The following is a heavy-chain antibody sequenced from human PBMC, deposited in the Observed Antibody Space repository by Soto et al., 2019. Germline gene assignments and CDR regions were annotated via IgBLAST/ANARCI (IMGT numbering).Heavy chain of an antibody. J-gene: IGHJ6*02. V-gene: IGHV3-33*01. CDR2: IWYDGSNK. CDR3: ARDIFYPLVVPASNGMDV. D-gene: IGHD2-2*01. Sequence: QVQLVESGGGVVQPGRSLRLSCAASGFTFSSYGMHWVRQAPGKGLEWVAVIWYDGSNKYYADSVKGRFTISRDNSKNTLDVQMHCLGAKDTAVYYCARDIFYPLVVPASNGMDVWGQGTTVTVSS. CDR1: GFTFSSYG.